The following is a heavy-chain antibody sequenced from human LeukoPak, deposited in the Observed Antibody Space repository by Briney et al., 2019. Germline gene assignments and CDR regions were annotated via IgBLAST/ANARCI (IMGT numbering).Heavy chain of an antibody. V-gene: IGHV3-49*04. CDR1: GFTFGDYA. Sequence: GGSLRLSCTASGFTFGDYAMSWVRQAPGKGLEWVGFIRSKAYGGTTEYAASVKGRFTISRDDSKSIAYLQMNSLRAEDTAVYYCARSGYYDSSGYYWGYFDYWGQGTLVTVSS. J-gene: IGHJ4*01. CDR2: IRSKAYGGTT. D-gene: IGHD3-22*01. CDR3: ARSGYYDSSGYYWGYFDY.